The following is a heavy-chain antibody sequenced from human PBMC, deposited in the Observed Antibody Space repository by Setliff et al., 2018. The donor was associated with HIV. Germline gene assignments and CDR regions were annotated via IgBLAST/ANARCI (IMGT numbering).Heavy chain of an antibody. D-gene: IGHD2-21*02. CDR3: ARGQGEVTRACWH. J-gene: IGHJ1*01. CDR2: IISIFGTE. CDR1: GGTFRGYA. V-gene: IGHV1-69*13. Sequence: SVKVSCKASGGTFRGYAISWVRQAPGQGLEWMGGIISIFGTENYAQRFQGRVTITEDESTNTAYMELTSLTSDDTAVYYCARGQGEVTRACWHWGQGTLVTVSS.